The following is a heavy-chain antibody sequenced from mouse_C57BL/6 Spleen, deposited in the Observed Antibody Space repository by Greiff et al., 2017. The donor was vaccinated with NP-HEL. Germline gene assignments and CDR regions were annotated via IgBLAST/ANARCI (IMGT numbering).Heavy chain of an antibody. CDR1: GYTFTSYW. V-gene: IGHV1-53*01. D-gene: IGHD1-1*02. CDR2: INPTNGGT. J-gene: IGHJ3*01. Sequence: QVQLQQPGTELVKPGTSVKLSCKASGYTFTSYWMHWVKQRPGQGLEWLGNINPTNGGTDYNEKFKNKATLTVDKSSSTAYMQLSSLTSEDSAVYYCAREGVAWFAYWGQRTLVTVSA. CDR3: AREGVAWFAY.